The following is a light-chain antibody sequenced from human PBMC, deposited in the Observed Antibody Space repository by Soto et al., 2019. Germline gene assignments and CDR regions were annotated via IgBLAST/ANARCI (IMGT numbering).Light chain of an antibody. V-gene: IGKV3-11*01. J-gene: IGKJ5*01. CDR3: QQRSNWPPT. Sequence: EIMLTQSPATLSLSPGERATLSCRASQSVSSYLAWYQQKPGQAPRLLIYDASNRATGIPARFSGSGSGTDFTLTISSLEPEDFAVYYCQQRSNWPPTFGQGTLLEIK. CDR1: QSVSSY. CDR2: DAS.